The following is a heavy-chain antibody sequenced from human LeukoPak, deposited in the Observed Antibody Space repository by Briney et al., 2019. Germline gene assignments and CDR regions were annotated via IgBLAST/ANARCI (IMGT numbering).Heavy chain of an antibody. D-gene: IGHD5-18*01. Sequence: SETLSLTCAVSGGSFSAYYWSWIRQPPGKGLEWIGEINHSGSTNYNPSLKSRVTISVDTSKNQFSLKLSSVTAADTAVYYCASSGPRGYSYGIDYWGQGTLVTVSS. CDR3: ASSGPRGYSYGIDY. J-gene: IGHJ4*02. CDR1: GGSFSAYY. V-gene: IGHV4-34*01. CDR2: INHSGST.